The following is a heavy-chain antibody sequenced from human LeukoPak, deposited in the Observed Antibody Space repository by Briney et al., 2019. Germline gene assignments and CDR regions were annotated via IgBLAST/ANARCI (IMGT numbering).Heavy chain of an antibody. CDR1: GYPFTSYE. D-gene: IGHD1-1*01. J-gene: IGHJ6*02. CDR3: ARSDNTHWYFYYGLDV. Sequence: ASVKVSCRASGYPFTSYEINWVRQAPGQGLEWVGWINPNTHTTDYEAKFQGRVAMTMNMSTSTVYMELSGLTSEDTAVYYCARSDNTHWYFYYGLDVWGQGTTVTVSS. V-gene: IGHV1-8*01. CDR2: INPNTHTT.